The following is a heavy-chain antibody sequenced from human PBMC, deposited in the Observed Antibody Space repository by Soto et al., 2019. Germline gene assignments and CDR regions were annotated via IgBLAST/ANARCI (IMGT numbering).Heavy chain of an antibody. Sequence: QVQLQESGPGLVKPSETLSLTCTVSGDSIRSDSHFWSWIRQSPGKKLEWIGYIYYSGSTNYNPSLNSRVTILIDTSKNQFSLTLRSVTAADSAIYYCARGIWWRYHFDYWGQGTLVTVSS. J-gene: IGHJ4*02. CDR3: ARGIWWRYHFDY. V-gene: IGHV4-61*01. CDR2: IYYSGST. CDR1: GDSIRSDSHF. D-gene: IGHD3-16*02.